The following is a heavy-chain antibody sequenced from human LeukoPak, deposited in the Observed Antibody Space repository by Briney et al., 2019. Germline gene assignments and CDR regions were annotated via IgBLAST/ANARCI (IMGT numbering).Heavy chain of an antibody. CDR3: AKGSYYDSSGSFYFDY. CDR2: ISGSGDNT. D-gene: IGHD3-22*01. CDR1: GFTFSSYA. Sequence: GGSLRLSCAASGFTFSSYAMSWVRQAPGKGLEWVSGISGSGDNTHYADSVKGRFTISRDNSKNTLYVQVNSLGAEDTAAYYCAKGSYYDSSGSFYFDYWGQGTLVTVSS. J-gene: IGHJ4*02. V-gene: IGHV3-23*01.